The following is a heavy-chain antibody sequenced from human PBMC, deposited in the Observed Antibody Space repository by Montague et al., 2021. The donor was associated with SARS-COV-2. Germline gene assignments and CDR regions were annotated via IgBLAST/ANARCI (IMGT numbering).Heavy chain of an antibody. Sequence: PALVKPTQTLTLTCTFSGFSLTTGGMCVTWIRQPPGKALEWLAVVDWDDDKYYTSSLETRLAISKDTSRNQVVLTMTNMDPMDTGTYYCARIHGGTSGSFDYWGQGILVTV. D-gene: IGHD3-10*01. CDR3: ARIHGGTSGSFDY. V-gene: IGHV2-70*01. J-gene: IGHJ4*02. CDR2: VDWDDDK. CDR1: GFSLTTGGMC.